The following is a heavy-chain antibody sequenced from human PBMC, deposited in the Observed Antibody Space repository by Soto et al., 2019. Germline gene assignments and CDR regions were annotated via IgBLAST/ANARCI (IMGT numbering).Heavy chain of an antibody. Sequence: SQTLSLTCAISGDSVSSNSAAWNWIRQSPSRGLEWLGRTYYRSKWYNDYAVSVKSRITINPDTSKNQFSLQLNSVTPEDTAVYYCAREEGFSGYDLDYYYYGMDVWSQGTTVTVSS. CDR3: AREEGFSGYDLDYYYYGMDV. CDR1: GDSVSSNSAA. D-gene: IGHD5-12*01. V-gene: IGHV6-1*01. J-gene: IGHJ6*02. CDR2: TYYRSKWYN.